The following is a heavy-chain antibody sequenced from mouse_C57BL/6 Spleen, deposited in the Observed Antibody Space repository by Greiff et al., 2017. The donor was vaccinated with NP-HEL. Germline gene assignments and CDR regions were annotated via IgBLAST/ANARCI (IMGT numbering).Heavy chain of an antibody. D-gene: IGHD3-2*02. Sequence: VMLVESGAELARPGASVKLSCKASGYTFTSYGISWVKQRTGQGLEWIGEIYPRSGNTYYNEKFKGKATLTADKSSSTAYMELRSLTSEDSAVYFCARSGSGYVVSFAYWGQGTLVTVSA. CDR2: IYPRSGNT. CDR3: ARSGSGYVVSFAY. CDR1: GYTFTSYG. V-gene: IGHV1-81*01. J-gene: IGHJ3*01.